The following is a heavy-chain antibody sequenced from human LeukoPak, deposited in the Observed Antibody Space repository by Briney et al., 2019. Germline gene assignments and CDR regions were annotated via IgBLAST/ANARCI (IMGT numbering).Heavy chain of an antibody. CDR1: GYTFTGYY. Sequence: ASVKVSCKASGYTFTGYYMHWVRQAPGQGLEWMGWINPNSGGTNYAQKFQGRVTMTRDTSISTAYMELSRLRSDDTAVYYCAKDLAIYDFWSGYYSPRKGAIDYWGQGTLVTVSS. CDR2: INPNSGGT. CDR3: AKDLAIYDFWSGYYSPRKGAIDY. V-gene: IGHV1-2*02. D-gene: IGHD3-3*01. J-gene: IGHJ4*02.